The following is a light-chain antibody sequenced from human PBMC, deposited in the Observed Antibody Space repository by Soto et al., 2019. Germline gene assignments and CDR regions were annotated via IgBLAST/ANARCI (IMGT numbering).Light chain of an antibody. CDR3: QQYGSSPRT. Sequence: EKVMTQSPATLSVSPGERATLSCRASQSVSSNLAWYQQKPGQAPRLLIYGASSRATGIPVRFSGSGSGTEFTLTISRLQSEDFAVYYCQQYGSSPRTVGPGTKVDIK. V-gene: IGKV3-15*01. CDR2: GAS. CDR1: QSVSSN. J-gene: IGKJ1*01.